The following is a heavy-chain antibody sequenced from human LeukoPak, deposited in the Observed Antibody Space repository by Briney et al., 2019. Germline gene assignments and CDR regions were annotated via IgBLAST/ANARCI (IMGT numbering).Heavy chain of an antibody. V-gene: IGHV3-7*01. CDR3: AREGDYYDSSGYLDY. J-gene: IGHJ4*02. D-gene: IGHD3-22*01. CDR2: IKQDGSEK. Sequence: GGSLRLSCAASGFTFSSYWMSWVRQAPGKGLEWVANIKQDGSEKYYADSVKGRFTISRDNAKNSLYLQMNSLRAEDTAVYYCAREGDYYDSSGYLDYWGQGTLVTVSS. CDR1: GFTFSSYW.